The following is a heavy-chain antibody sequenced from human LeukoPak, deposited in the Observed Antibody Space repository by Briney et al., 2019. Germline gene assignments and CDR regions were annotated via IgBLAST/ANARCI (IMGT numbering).Heavy chain of an antibody. D-gene: IGHD6-19*01. V-gene: IGHV3-53*01. J-gene: IGHJ4*02. Sequence: GGSLRLSCAASGFIVSSNYMSWVRQAPGKGLEWVSVIHSGGSTYYADSVKGRFTISRDNSKNTLYLQMNSLRAEDTAVYYCAKDQYSSGWYAFDYWGQGTLVTVSS. CDR3: AKDQYSSGWYAFDY. CDR1: GFIVSSNY. CDR2: IHSGGST.